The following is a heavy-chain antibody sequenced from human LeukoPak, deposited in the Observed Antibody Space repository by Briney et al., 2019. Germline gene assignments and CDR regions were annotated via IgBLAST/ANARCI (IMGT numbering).Heavy chain of an antibody. V-gene: IGHV3-11*06. CDR1: GFTFSDYY. CDR2: ISSSSSYT. Sequence: PGGSLRLSCAASGFTFSDYYMSWIRQAPGKGLEWVSYISSSSSYTNYADSVKSRFTISRDNAKNSLYLQMNSLRAEDTAVYYCARDRSSGWLGDYYYGMDVWGKGTTVTVSS. D-gene: IGHD6-19*01. J-gene: IGHJ6*04. CDR3: ARDRSSGWLGDYYYGMDV.